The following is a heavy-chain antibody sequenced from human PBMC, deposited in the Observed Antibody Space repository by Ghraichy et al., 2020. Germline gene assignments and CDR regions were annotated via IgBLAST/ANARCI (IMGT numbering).Heavy chain of an antibody. V-gene: IGHV3-74*01. CDR1: GFTFSSYW. CDR2: INSDGSST. D-gene: IGHD3-10*01. CDR3: ARERITMVRGVYYYGMDV. Sequence: GGSLRLSCAASGFTFSSYWMHWVRQAPGKGLVWVSRINSDGSSTSYADSVKGRFTISRDNAKNTLYLQMNSLRAEDTAVYYCARERITMVRGVYYYGMDVWGQGTTVTVSS. J-gene: IGHJ6*02.